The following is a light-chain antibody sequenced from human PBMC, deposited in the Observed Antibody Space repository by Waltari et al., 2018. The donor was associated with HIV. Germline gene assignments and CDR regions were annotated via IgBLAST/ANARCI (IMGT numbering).Light chain of an antibody. Sequence: EIVMTQSPATLSVSPGERATLPCRASQSVRGNLAWYQQKPGQAPRLLIYGASTRATGIPARFSGSGSGTEFTLTISSLQSEDFAVYYCQQYNNWTFTFGPGTKVDIK. V-gene: IGKV3-15*01. CDR3: QQYNNWTFT. CDR1: QSVRGN. CDR2: GAS. J-gene: IGKJ3*01.